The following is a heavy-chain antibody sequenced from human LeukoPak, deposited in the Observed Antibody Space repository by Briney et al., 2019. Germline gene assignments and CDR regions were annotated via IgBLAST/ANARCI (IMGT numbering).Heavy chain of an antibody. Sequence: PGGSLRLSCVASGFTFTSSAMTWVRQAPGKGLEWVSVVGSTGGTTYYADSVKGRFTISRGNAKNTMILQMNNLRVEDTAVYYCAAVPGIIIAGYFASWGRGTLVAVSA. J-gene: IGHJ4*02. CDR1: GFTFTSSA. D-gene: IGHD3-10*02. CDR3: AAVPGIIIAGYFAS. CDR2: VGSTGGTT. V-gene: IGHV3-23*01.